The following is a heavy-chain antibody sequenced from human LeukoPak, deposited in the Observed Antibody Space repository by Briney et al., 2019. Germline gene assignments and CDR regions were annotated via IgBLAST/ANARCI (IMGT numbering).Heavy chain of an antibody. CDR1: GGSISSSSYY. J-gene: IGHJ4*02. CDR3: ARDQTIALFDY. CDR2: IYYSGST. V-gene: IGHV4-39*07. D-gene: IGHD2/OR15-2a*01. Sequence: SETLSLTCTVSGGSISSSSYYWGWIRQPPGKGLEWIGSIYYSGSTYYNPSLKSRVTISVDTSKNQFSLKLSSVTAADTAVYYCARDQTIALFDYWGQGTLVTVSS.